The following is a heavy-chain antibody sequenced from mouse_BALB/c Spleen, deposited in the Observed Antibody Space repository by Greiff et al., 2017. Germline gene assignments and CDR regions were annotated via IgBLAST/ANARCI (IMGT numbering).Heavy chain of an antibody. CDR3: ARGGYDGFAD. CDR1: GFTFSSYA. J-gene: IGHJ3*01. CDR2: ISSGGST. Sequence: EVQGVESGGGLVKPGGSLKLSCAASGFTFSSYAMSWVRQTPEKRLEWVASISSGGSTYYPDSVKGRFTISRDNARNILYLQMSSLRSEDTAMYYCARGGYDGFADWGQGTLVTVSA. V-gene: IGHV5-6-5*01. D-gene: IGHD2-2*01.